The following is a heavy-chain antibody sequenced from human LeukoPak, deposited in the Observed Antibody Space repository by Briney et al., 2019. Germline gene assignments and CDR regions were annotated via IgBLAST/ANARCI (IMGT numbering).Heavy chain of an antibody. CDR2: IYHSGST. D-gene: IGHD7-27*01. CDR3: ANAPSLTGDMTHAFDI. Sequence: PSETLSLTCAVSGYSISSGYYWGWIRQPPGKGLEWIGSIYHSGSTYYNPSLKSRVTISVDTSKNQFSLKLSSVTAADTAVYYCANAPSLTGDMTHAFDIWGQGTMITVSS. J-gene: IGHJ3*02. V-gene: IGHV4-38-2*01. CDR1: GYSISSGYY.